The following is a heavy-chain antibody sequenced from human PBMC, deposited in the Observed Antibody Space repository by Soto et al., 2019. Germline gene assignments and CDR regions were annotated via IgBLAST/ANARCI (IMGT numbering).Heavy chain of an antibody. Sequence: QVQLVQSGAEVKKPGTSVKVSCTASGYTFSSHGISWVRQAPGQGLQWIGWVSGDNANTNYAQSHQGRVTMTTDTSTNTGHMELRSLRSDATAVYYCARELGYCRIATCQLEWFDPWCQGTMVIVSS. CDR2: VSGDNANT. CDR3: ARELGYCRIATCQLEWFDP. J-gene: IGHJ5*02. V-gene: IGHV1-18*01. D-gene: IGHD2-2*01. CDR1: GYTFSSHG.